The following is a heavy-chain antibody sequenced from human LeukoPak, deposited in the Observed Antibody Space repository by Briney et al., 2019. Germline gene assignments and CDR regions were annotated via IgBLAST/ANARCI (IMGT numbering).Heavy chain of an antibody. D-gene: IGHD3-10*01. CDR3: ARGSFHYGSGSPYDY. CDR1: VGSISSHY. Sequence: SETLSLTCTVSVGSISSHYWSWIRQTPGKGLEWIGYISYSGGTNHNPSFKSRVTISVDTSKSQFSLKLTSVTAADTAVYYCARGSFHYGSGSPYDYWGQGTLVTVSS. J-gene: IGHJ4*02. CDR2: ISYSGGT. V-gene: IGHV4-59*11.